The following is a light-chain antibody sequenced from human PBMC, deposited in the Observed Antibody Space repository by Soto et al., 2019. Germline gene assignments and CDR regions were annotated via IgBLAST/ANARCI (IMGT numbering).Light chain of an antibody. CDR1: SSDVGGYNS. CDR2: EVT. CDR3: ISYAGSKNWL. Sequence: QSALTQPPSASGSPGQSVTISCTGTSSDVGGYNSVSWYQQHPGKAPKLMIYEVTKRPSGVPDRFSGSKSGNTASLTVSGLQAQDEADYYRISYAGSKNWLFGGGTKVTVL. J-gene: IGLJ3*02. V-gene: IGLV2-8*01.